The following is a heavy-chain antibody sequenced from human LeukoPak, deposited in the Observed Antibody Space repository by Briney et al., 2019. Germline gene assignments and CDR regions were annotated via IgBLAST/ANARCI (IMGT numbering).Heavy chain of an antibody. D-gene: IGHD6-6*01. CDR2: ITGLGYST. V-gene: IGHV3-23*01. CDR1: GFIFSSQA. J-gene: IGHJ4*02. CDR3: AKPTLGNSSSWGFDY. Sequence: GGSLRLSCAASGFIFSSQAMSWVRQAPGKGPXXVSAITGLGYSTYYADSVKGRFTISRDNSKNTLYLQMNSLRAEDAAVYYCAKPTLGNSSSWGFDYWGQGTLVSVSS.